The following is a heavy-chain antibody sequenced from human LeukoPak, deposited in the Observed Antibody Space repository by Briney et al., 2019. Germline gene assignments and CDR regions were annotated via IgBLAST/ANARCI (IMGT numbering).Heavy chain of an antibody. J-gene: IGHJ4*02. Sequence: GGSLRLSCAASGFTFSSYAMHWVRQAPGKGLEWVAVISYDGSNKYYADSVKGRFTISRDNSKNTLYLQMNSLRAEDTAVYYCARASVKEVVTAIGDYWGQGTLVTVSS. CDR2: ISYDGSNK. CDR3: ARASVKEVVTAIGDY. V-gene: IGHV3-30-3*01. D-gene: IGHD2-21*02. CDR1: GFTFSSYA.